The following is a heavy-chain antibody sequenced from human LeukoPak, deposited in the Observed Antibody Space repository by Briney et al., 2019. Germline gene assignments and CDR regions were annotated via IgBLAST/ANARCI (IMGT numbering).Heavy chain of an antibody. CDR3: AREAEEAFDI. J-gene: IGHJ3*02. D-gene: IGHD1-26*01. Sequence: PGGSLRLSCAASGFTFSNYAMNWVRQAPGKGLEWVSVISGSGDATYYADSVKGRFTISRDNSKNTLFLQMSSLRAEDTAVYYCAREAEEAFDIWGQGTVVTVSS. V-gene: IGHV3-23*01. CDR2: ISGSGDAT. CDR1: GFTFSNYA.